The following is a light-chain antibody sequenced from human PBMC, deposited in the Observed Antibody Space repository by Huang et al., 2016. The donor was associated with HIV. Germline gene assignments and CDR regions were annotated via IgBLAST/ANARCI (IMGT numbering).Light chain of an antibody. V-gene: IGKV1-NL1*01. CDR2: AAS. CDR1: QGVANS. J-gene: IGKJ1*01. Sequence: DIQMNQSPSSLSASVGDRVTITCRSSQGVANSLAWYQQKPGKAPKLMLFAASRLQIGIPSRFSGSASGTDYTLTISSLQPEDFATYYCQQYDSTPLTFGQGTKVEIK. CDR3: QQYDSTPLT.